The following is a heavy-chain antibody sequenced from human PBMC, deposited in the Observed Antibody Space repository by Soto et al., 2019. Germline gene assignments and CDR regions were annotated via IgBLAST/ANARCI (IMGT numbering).Heavy chain of an antibody. CDR3: ARGRIAAAGTAEIDY. J-gene: IGHJ4*02. V-gene: IGHV1-2*04. CDR2: INPNSGGT. D-gene: IGHD6-13*01. Sequence: ASVKVSCKASGYTFTGYYMHWVRQAPGQGLEWMGWINPNSGGTNYAQKFQGWVTMTRDTSISTAYMELSRLRSDDTAVYYCARGRIAAAGTAEIDYWGQGTLVTVSS. CDR1: GYTFTGYY.